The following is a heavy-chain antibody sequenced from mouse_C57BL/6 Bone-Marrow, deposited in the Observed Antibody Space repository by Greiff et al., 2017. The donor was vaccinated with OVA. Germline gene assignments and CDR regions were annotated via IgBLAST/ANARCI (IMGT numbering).Heavy chain of an antibody. CDR2: INPSTGGT. D-gene: IGHD1-1*01. J-gene: IGHJ1*03. CDR3: EREPITTVVARDWYFDV. CDR1: GYSFTGYY. V-gene: IGHV1-42*01. Sequence: EVQLQQSGPELVKPGASVKISCKASGYSFTGYYMNWVKQSPEKSLEWIGEINPSTGGTTYNQKFKAKATLTVDKSSSTAYMQLKSLTSEDSAVYYCEREPITTVVARDWYFDVWGTGTTVTVSS.